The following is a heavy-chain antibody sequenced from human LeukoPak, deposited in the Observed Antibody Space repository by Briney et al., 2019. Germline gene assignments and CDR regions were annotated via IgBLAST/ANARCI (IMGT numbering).Heavy chain of an antibody. D-gene: IGHD5-24*01. J-gene: IGHJ4*02. Sequence: GGSLTLSCAASGFTFSDYSMNWVRQAPGKGLEWISYIGIDIGNTTHADSVKGRFTISEDKAKNSLYLQMNSLRVEDTAVYYCARDYKYAFDNWGQGTLVTVSS. CDR1: GFTFSDYS. V-gene: IGHV3-48*01. CDR3: ARDYKYAFDN. CDR2: IGIDIGNT.